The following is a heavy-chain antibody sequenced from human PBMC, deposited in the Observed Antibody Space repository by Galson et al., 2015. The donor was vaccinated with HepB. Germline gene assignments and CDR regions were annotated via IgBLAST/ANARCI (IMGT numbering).Heavy chain of an antibody. Sequence: CAISGDSVSSNSAAWNWIRQSPSRGLEWLGRTYYRSKWYNDYAVSVKSRITINPDTSKNQFSLQLNSVTPEDTAVYYCASSLQEEKNYYDSSGSQDAFDIWGQGTMVTVSS. CDR3: ASSLQEEKNYYDSSGSQDAFDI. V-gene: IGHV6-1*01. CDR2: TYYRSKWYN. J-gene: IGHJ3*02. D-gene: IGHD3-22*01. CDR1: GDSVSSNSAA.